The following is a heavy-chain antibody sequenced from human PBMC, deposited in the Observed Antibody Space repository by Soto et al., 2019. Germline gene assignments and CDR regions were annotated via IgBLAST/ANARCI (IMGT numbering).Heavy chain of an antibody. CDR2: ISYDGSNK. V-gene: IGHV3-30-3*01. CDR1: GFTFSSYA. CDR3: ARAGGSYLRGGMDV. J-gene: IGHJ6*02. Sequence: LRLSCAASGFTFSSYAMHWVRQAPGKGLEWVAVISYDGSNKYYADSVKGRFTISRDNSKNTLYLQMNSLRAEDTAVYYCARAGGSYLRGGMDVWGQGTTVTVSS. D-gene: IGHD1-26*01.